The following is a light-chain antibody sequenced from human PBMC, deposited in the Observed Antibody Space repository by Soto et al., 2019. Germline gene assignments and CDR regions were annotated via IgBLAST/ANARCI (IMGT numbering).Light chain of an antibody. CDR3: QQYGSSPHT. Sequence: EIVLTQSPGTLSLSPGESATLSCRASQSVSSSYLAWYQHKPRQAPRLLIYGASSRATGIPDRFSGSGSGTDCTLTIIRLEPEDFAVYYCQQYGSSPHTFGQGTKLEIK. J-gene: IGKJ2*01. CDR2: GAS. V-gene: IGKV3-20*01. CDR1: QSVSSSY.